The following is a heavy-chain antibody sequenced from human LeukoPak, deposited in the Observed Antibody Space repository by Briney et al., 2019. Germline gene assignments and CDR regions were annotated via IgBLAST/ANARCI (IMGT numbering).Heavy chain of an antibody. D-gene: IGHD3-10*01. CDR3: ARDSDSEAPGKFDY. Sequence: WASVKVSCKASGYTFTSYYMHWVRQAPGQGLEWMGIINPSGGSTSYAQKFQGRATMTRATSTSTVYMELSSLRAEDTAVCDCARDSDSEAPGKFDYWGQGTLVTVSS. V-gene: IGHV1-46*01. J-gene: IGHJ4*02. CDR1: GYTFTSYY. CDR2: INPSGGST.